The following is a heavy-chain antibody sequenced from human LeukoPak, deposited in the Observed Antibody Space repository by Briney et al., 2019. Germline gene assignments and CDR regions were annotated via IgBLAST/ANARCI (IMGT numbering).Heavy chain of an antibody. V-gene: IGHV3-74*01. CDR1: GFTLSSYW. CDR2: INTDGSST. Sequence: GGSLRLSCAASGFTLSSYWMHWVRQAPGKGLVWVSRINTDGSSTTYADSVKGRFTISRDNAKNSLYLQMNSLRAEDTALYYCAKGTYSAYNSGCAYWGQGTLVTVSS. CDR3: AKGTYSAYNSGCAY. D-gene: IGHD5-12*01. J-gene: IGHJ4*02.